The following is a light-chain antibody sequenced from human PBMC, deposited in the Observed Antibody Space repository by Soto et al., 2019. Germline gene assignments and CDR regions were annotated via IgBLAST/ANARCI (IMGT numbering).Light chain of an antibody. Sequence: DIQMTQSPSSLSASVGDRVTITCQASQDISNYLNWYQQKPGKAPKLLIYDASKLETGVSSRFSGSGSGTDFIFTINSLQPEDIATYYCQQYDNLPLTFGGGTKVEIK. CDR1: QDISNY. V-gene: IGKV1-33*01. J-gene: IGKJ4*01. CDR2: DAS. CDR3: QQYDNLPLT.